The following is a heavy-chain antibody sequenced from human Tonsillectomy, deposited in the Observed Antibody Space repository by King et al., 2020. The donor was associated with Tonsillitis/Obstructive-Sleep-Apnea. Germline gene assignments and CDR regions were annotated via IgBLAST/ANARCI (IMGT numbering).Heavy chain of an antibody. J-gene: IGHJ4*02. D-gene: IGHD1-26*01. CDR2: INHSEST. Sequence: VQLQQWGAGLLKPSEPLSLTCAVYGGSFSGNHWNWIRQPPGEDLEWIGEINHSESTNYNPSLKSRVLISVDAAKNQFFLKLSSVTAADTAVYYCSRGPQRIVGAIVVYYFDYCGQGNLVSVSS. CDR3: SRGPQRIVGAIVVYYFDY. CDR1: GGSFSGNH. V-gene: IGHV4-34*01.